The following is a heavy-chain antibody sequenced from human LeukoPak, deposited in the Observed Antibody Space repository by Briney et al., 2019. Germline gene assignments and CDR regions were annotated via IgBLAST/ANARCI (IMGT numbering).Heavy chain of an antibody. CDR3: ARGGPGSSADWFDP. V-gene: IGHV3-21*01. CDR2: ISSSSSYI. Sequence: GGSLRLSCAASGFTFSSYSMNWVRQAPGKGLEWVSSISSSSSYIYYADSVKGRFTISRDNAKNSLDLQMNSLRAEDTAVYYCARGGPGSSADWFDPWGQGTLVTVSS. J-gene: IGHJ5*02. CDR1: GFTFSSYS. D-gene: IGHD6-6*01.